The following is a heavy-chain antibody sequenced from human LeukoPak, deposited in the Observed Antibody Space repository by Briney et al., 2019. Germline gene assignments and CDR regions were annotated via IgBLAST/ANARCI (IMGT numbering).Heavy chain of an antibody. CDR3: ARLNYDYVWGRDYFDY. CDR2: IYHSGST. CDR1: GYSISSGYY. Sequence: SETLSLTCTVSGYSISSGYYWGWIRQPPGKGLEWIGSIYHSGSTYYNPSLKSRVTISVDTSKNQFSLKLSSVTAADTAVYYCARLNYDYVWGRDYFDYWGQGTLVTVSS. V-gene: IGHV4-38-2*02. D-gene: IGHD3-16*01. J-gene: IGHJ4*02.